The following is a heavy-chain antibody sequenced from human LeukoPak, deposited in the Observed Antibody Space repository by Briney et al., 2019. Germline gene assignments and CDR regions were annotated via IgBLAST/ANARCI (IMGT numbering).Heavy chain of an antibody. J-gene: IGHJ5*02. CDR1: GYTFTGYY. Sequence: ASVKVSCKASGYTFTGYYMHWVRQAPGQGLEWMGWINPNSGGTNYAQKFQGRVTMTRDTSISTAYMELSRLRSDDTAVYYCARELYHEPNCFFDPWGQGTLVTVSS. D-gene: IGHD1-14*01. CDR3: ARELYHEPNCFFDP. CDR2: INPNSGGT. V-gene: IGHV1-2*02.